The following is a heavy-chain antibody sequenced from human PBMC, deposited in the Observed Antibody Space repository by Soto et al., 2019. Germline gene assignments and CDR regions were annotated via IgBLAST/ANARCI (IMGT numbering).Heavy chain of an antibody. CDR3: ARDRRPTRFQLDAFDI. CDR2: ISSSGSTI. CDR1: GFTFSDYY. J-gene: IGHJ3*02. V-gene: IGHV3-11*01. Sequence: QVQLVESGGGLVKPGGSLRLSCAASGFTFSDYYMSWIRQAPGKGLEWVSDISSSGSTIYYADSVKGRFTISRDNAKNSLYLQMNSLRAEDTAVYYCARDRRPTRFQLDAFDIWGQGTMVTVSS. D-gene: IGHD1-1*01.